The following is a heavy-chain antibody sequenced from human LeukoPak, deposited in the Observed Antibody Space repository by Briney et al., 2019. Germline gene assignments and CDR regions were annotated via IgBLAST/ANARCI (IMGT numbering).Heavy chain of an antibody. V-gene: IGHV3-7*04. CDR3: AGDYGDSY. Sequence: GGSLRLSCAASGFTFSNYWMTWVRQAPGKGLEWVANIKPDGSAQYYVDSVKGRFTISRDNAKNSVYLQMNSLRAEDTAVYYCAGDYGDSYWGQGALVTVSS. J-gene: IGHJ4*02. CDR1: GFTFSNYW. D-gene: IGHD4-17*01. CDR2: IKPDGSAQ.